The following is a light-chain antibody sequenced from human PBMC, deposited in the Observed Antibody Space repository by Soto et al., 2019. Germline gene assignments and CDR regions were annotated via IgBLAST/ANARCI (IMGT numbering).Light chain of an antibody. CDR1: QEISGR. J-gene: IGKJ4*02. V-gene: IGKV1-39*01. CDR2: GAS. CDR3: QRCDSPPLR. Sequence: DIQMTQSPSSLSASIGETVTITCRASQEISGRLNWYQQTRGRVPKLLIYGASNLESEVPSRFSGSGSGTDFTLTISVLQREVFASYYCQRCDSPPLRFGGGTRVEF.